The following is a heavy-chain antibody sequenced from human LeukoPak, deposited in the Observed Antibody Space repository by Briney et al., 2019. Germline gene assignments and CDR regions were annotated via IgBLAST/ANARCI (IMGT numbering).Heavy chain of an antibody. CDR3: ARARGGATHFDY. V-gene: IGHV4-59*01. J-gene: IGHJ4*02. CDR1: GGSISSYY. Sequence: SETLSLTCTVSGGSISSYYWSWIRQPPGKGLEWIGYIYYSGSTNYNPSLKSRATISVDTSKNQFSLKLSSVTAADTAVYYCARARGGATHFDYWGQGTLVTVSS. D-gene: IGHD1-26*01. CDR2: IYYSGST.